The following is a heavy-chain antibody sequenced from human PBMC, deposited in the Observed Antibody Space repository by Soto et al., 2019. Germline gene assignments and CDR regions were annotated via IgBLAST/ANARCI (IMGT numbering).Heavy chain of an antibody. D-gene: IGHD2-2*01. CDR2: IIAIFVKA. J-gene: IGHJ4*02. CDR1: GDTVSSYA. Sequence: QVQLVQSGAEVQKPVSSGKVSCNASGDTVSSYAISGVRQAPGQGRGWMGGIIAIFVKAHYAQKFQGRVTITDDESTSTAYMDLSSLSSEDTAVYDCARGVVPAANEEYYFDYWGQGTLVTVSS. CDR3: ARGVVPAANEEYYFDY. V-gene: IGHV1-69*01.